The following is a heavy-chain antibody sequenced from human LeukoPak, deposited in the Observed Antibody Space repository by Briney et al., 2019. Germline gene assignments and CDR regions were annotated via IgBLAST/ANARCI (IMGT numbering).Heavy chain of an antibody. CDR3: ARGLRYLDWSTDTLPTGY. CDR2: INAGNGNT. J-gene: IGHJ4*02. Sequence: ASVKVSCKASGYTFTSYAMHWVRQAPGQRLEWMGWINAGNGNTKYSQKFQGRVTITRDTSASTAYMELSSLRSEDTAVYYCARGLRYLDWSTDTLPTGYWGQGTLVTVSS. V-gene: IGHV1-3*01. CDR1: GYTFTSYA. D-gene: IGHD3-9*01.